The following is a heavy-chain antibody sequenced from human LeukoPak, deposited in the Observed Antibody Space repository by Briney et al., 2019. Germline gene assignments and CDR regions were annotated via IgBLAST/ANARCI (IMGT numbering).Heavy chain of an antibody. Sequence: PGGSLRLSCAASGFTFSSYGMHWVRQAPGKGLEWVAVISYDGSNKYYADSVKGRFTISRDNSKNTLYLQMNSLRAEDTAVYYCAISECSTSCSFDYWGQGTLVTVSS. J-gene: IGHJ4*02. V-gene: IGHV3-30*03. CDR3: AISECSTSCSFDY. D-gene: IGHD2-2*01. CDR1: GFTFSSYG. CDR2: ISYDGSNK.